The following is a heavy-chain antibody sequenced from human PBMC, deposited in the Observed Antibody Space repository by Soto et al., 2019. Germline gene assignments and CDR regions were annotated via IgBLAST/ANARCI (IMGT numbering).Heavy chain of an antibody. J-gene: IGHJ6*02. D-gene: IGHD1-1*01. V-gene: IGHV3-23*01. CDR3: AKCIGISRFGVDV. CDR1: GFSFNTHA. CDR2: ISDTGQST. Sequence: GGSLRLSCAASGFSFNTHAMSWVRQAPGKGPEWVSGISDTGQSTYHADSVKGRFTISRDNSKNTLSLQMNSLRAEDTATYFCAKCIGISRFGVDVWGQGTTVT.